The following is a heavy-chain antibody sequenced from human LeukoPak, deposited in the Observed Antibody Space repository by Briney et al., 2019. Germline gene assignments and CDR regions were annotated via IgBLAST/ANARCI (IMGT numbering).Heavy chain of an antibody. CDR2: IYYSGST. CDR1: GGSFSGYY. CDR3: ARDVVFYGDYDCGMDV. D-gene: IGHD4-17*01. J-gene: IGHJ6*02. Sequence: PSETLSLTCAVYGGSFSGYYWSWIRQPPGKGLEWIGYIYYSGSTNYNPSLKSRVTISVDTSKNQFSLKLSSVTAADTAVYYCARDVVFYGDYDCGMDVWGQGTTVTVSS. V-gene: IGHV4-59*01.